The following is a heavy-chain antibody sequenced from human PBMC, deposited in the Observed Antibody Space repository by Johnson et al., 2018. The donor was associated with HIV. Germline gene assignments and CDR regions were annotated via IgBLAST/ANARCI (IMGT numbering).Heavy chain of an antibody. V-gene: IGHV3-66*02. J-gene: IGHJ3*02. CDR3: ASSAFDI. Sequence: VQLVESGGGLVQPGGSLRLSCVASGFIVSSNYMSWVRQAPGKGLEWVSAISGSGGFSYYADSVKGRFTISRDNSKNKLYLQMNSLRAEDTAVYYCASSAFDIWGQGTMVTVSS. CDR1: GFIVSSNY. CDR2: SGSGGFS.